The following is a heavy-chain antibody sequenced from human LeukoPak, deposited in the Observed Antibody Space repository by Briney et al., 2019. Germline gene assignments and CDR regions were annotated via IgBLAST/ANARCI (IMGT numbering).Heavy chain of an antibody. V-gene: IGHV1-2*02. D-gene: IGHD5-12*01. CDR2: INPNSGGT. CDR1: GYTFTGYY. CDR3: ARDRSVATIVDY. J-gene: IGHJ4*02. Sequence: ASVKVSCKASGYTFTGYYMHWVRQAPGQGLEWMGWINPNSGGTNYAQKFQGRVTMTRDTSISTAYMELSRLRSDDTAVYYCARDRSVATIVDYWGQGTLVTVSS.